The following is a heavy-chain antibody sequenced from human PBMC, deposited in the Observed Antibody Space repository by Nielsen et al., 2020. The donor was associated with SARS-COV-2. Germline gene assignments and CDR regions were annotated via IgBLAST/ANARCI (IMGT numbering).Heavy chain of an antibody. CDR3: VRGLQVPNGLAHR. D-gene: IGHD3-16*01. CDR2: INSGGSST. J-gene: IGHJ4*02. V-gene: IGHV3-74*01. Sequence: GESLKTSCAASAFTFRTYWMHWVRQAPGKGLVWVSRINSGGSSTSYADSVKGRFTIFRDNAKNTLYLQMNSLRAEDTAVYYCVRGLQVPNGLAHRWGQGTLVTVSS. CDR1: AFTFRTYW.